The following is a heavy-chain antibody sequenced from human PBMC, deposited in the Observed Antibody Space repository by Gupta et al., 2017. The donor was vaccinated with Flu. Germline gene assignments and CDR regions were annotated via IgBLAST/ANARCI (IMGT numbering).Heavy chain of an antibody. CDR2: IYTSGST. CDR1: GGSISSGSYY. Sequence: QVQLPESGPGLVKPSQTLSLTCTVPGGSISSGSYYWSWIRQPAGKGLEWIGRIYTSGSTNYNPSRKSRVTISVDTSKNQFSLKLSSVTAADTAVYYCARTQRHNWFDPWGQGTRGTVS. D-gene: IGHD5-24*01. J-gene: IGHJ5*02. CDR3: ARTQRHNWFDP. V-gene: IGHV4-61*02.